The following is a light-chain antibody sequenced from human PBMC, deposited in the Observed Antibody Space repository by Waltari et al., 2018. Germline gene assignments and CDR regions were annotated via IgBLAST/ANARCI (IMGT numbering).Light chain of an antibody. CDR3: QQANSFPLT. V-gene: IGKV1-12*01. CDR1: QAISSY. CDR2: GAS. Sequence: DIQMTQSPSSVSASVGDRVSITCRASQAISSYLAGYQQKPGKAPNLLIYGASSLQSGVPSRFSGSGSETDFTLTISSLQPEDFATYYCQQANSFPLTFGGGTKVEIK. J-gene: IGKJ4*01.